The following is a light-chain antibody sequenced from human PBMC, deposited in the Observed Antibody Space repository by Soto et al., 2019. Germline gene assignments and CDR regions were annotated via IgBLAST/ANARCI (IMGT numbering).Light chain of an antibody. Sequence: QAVVTQEPSLTVSPGGTVTLTCGSSTGAVTSNHHPYWFQQKAGQAPRTLIYDTSNKHSWTPARFSGSLLGDKAALTLSGAQPEDEAQYSCFLSHNAARVFGGGTKLTVL. CDR2: DTS. J-gene: IGLJ2*01. CDR3: FLSHNAARV. CDR1: TGAVTSNHH. V-gene: IGLV7-46*01.